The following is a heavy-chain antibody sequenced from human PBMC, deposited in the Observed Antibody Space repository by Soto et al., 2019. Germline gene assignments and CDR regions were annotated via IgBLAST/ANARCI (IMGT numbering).Heavy chain of an antibody. CDR1: GYTFTSYY. CDR2: INPSGGST. J-gene: IGHJ4*02. V-gene: IGHV1-46*01. Sequence: ASVKVSCKASGYTFTSYYMHWVRQAPGQGLEWMGIINPSGGSTSYAQKFQGRVTMTRDTSTSTVYMELSSLRSEDTAVYYCARDRVGEIFSYSGRQEVGLIDYWGQGTLVTVSS. CDR3: ARDRVGEIFSYSGRQEVGLIDY. D-gene: IGHD1-26*01.